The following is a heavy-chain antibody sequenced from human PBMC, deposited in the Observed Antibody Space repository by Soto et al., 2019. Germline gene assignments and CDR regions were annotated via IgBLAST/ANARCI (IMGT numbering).Heavy chain of an antibody. CDR3: ARAPYNSGLYLDY. D-gene: IGHD6-19*01. V-gene: IGHV3-33*01. CDR2: MWYDGSNK. Sequence: QVQLVESGGGVVQPGRSLRLSCAASGFTFSSYGMHWVRQAPGKGLEWVAVMWYDGSNKYYADSVKGRFTISRDKSNNMVYLQMNSLRAEDTAVYYCARAPYNSGLYLDYWGQGNLVTVSS. CDR1: GFTFSSYG. J-gene: IGHJ4*02.